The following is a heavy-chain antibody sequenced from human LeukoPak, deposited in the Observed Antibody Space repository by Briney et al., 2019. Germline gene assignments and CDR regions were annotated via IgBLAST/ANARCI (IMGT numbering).Heavy chain of an antibody. Sequence: SETLSLTCTVSGGSISSSSYYWGWIRQPPGKGLEWIGSIYYSGSTYYNPSLKSRVTISVDTSKNQFSLKPSSVTAADTAVYYCARVTLAGTPDYFDYWGQGTLVTVSS. J-gene: IGHJ4*02. CDR1: GGSISSSSYY. CDR3: ARVTLAGTPDYFDY. V-gene: IGHV4-39*01. D-gene: IGHD6-13*01. CDR2: IYYSGST.